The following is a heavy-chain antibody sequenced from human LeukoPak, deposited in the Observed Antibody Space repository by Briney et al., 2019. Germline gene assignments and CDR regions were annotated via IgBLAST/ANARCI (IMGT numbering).Heavy chain of an antibody. CDR1: GGTFSCYA. J-gene: IGHJ6*03. CDR3: ARDSKSTPRYYYYMDV. Sequence: GSSVTVSCKASGGTFSCYAISWVRQAPGQGLEWMGGIIPIFGTANYAQKFQGRVTITTDESTSTAYMELSSLRSEDTAVYYCARDSKSTPRYYYYMDVWGKGTTGTVS. CDR2: IIPIFGTA. V-gene: IGHV1-69*05.